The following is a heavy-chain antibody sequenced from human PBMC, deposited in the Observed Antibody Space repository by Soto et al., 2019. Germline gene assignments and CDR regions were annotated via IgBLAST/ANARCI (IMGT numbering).Heavy chain of an antibody. D-gene: IGHD5-18*01. CDR1: GGSVSSYS. CDR2: VYYTGSI. Sequence: PSETLSLTCSVSGGSVSSYSWSWIRQPPGKGLEWIGYVYYTGSINYNPSLKTRVTISVDTSKNQVSLKLNSVTAADTAVYYCASSPPATVSPNIWGQGTLVTVSS. V-gene: IGHV4-59*02. J-gene: IGHJ4*02. CDR3: ASSPPATVSPNI.